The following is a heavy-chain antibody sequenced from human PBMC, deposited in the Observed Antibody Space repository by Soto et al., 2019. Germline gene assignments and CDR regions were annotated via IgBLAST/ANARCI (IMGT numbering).Heavy chain of an antibody. CDR3: ARDLSGGYYYYGMDV. Sequence: SETLSLTCTVSGGSISSYYWSWIRQPPGKGLEWIGYIYYSGSTNYNPSLKSRVTISVDTSKNQFSLKLSSVTAADTAVYYCARDLSGGYYYYGMDVWGQGTTVTVSS. D-gene: IGHD1-26*01. CDR1: GGSISSYY. CDR2: IYYSGST. J-gene: IGHJ6*02. V-gene: IGHV4-59*01.